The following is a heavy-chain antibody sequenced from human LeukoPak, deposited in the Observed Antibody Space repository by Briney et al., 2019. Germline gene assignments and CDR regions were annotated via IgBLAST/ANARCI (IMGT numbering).Heavy chain of an antibody. D-gene: IGHD4-23*01. Sequence: ASVKVSCKASGYTFTSYGISWVRQAPGQGLEWMGWMNPNSGNTGYAQKFQGRVTMTRNTSISTAYMELSSLRSEDTAVYYCARGVGYGGKKGVRNWFDPWGQGTLVTVSS. V-gene: IGHV1-8*02. CDR3: ARGVGYGGKKGVRNWFDP. CDR2: MNPNSGNT. CDR1: GYTFTSYG. J-gene: IGHJ5*02.